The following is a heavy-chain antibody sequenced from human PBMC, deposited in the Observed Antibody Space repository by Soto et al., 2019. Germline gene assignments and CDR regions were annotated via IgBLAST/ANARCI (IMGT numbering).Heavy chain of an antibody. CDR1: GGSISSGGYY. CDR2: IYYSGST. J-gene: IGHJ6*02. D-gene: IGHD3-10*01. V-gene: IGHV4-31*03. Sequence: SETLSLTCTVSGGSISSGGYYWSWIRQHPGKGLEWIGYIYYSGSTYYNPSLKSRVTISVDTSKNQSSLKLSSVTAADTAVYYCARDSGTIYAVQYYGMDVWGQGTKVTV. CDR3: ARDSGTIYAVQYYGMDV.